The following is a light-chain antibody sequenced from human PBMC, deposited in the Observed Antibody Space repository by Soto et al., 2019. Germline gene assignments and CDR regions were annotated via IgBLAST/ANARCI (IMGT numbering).Light chain of an antibody. CDR2: DAS. V-gene: IGKV3-15*01. Sequence: EIVLTQSPATLSVSPRERATLSCTASQSISGHLDWYQQKPGQAPRLLIYDASTRATGIPDRFSGSGSGAEFTLTISSLQSEDFAVYYCQQYHMWPLTFGGGTKVEIK. CDR3: QQYHMWPLT. CDR1: QSISGH. J-gene: IGKJ4*01.